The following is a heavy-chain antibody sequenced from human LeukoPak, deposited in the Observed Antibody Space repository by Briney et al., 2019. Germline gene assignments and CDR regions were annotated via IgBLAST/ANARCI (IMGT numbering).Heavy chain of an antibody. J-gene: IGHJ4*02. CDR2: IKPDGSEK. D-gene: IGHD3-22*01. Sequence: GGSLRLSCAASGFTFSSYWMSWVRQAPGKVLECVANIKPDGSEKNYVASVKRRFTISRDTAKTSVYLQMHRLRAEDTAVYYCARQTNYYYDSSGYYWGQGTLVTASS. CDR3: ARQTNYYYDSSGYY. V-gene: IGHV3-7*03. CDR1: GFTFSSYW.